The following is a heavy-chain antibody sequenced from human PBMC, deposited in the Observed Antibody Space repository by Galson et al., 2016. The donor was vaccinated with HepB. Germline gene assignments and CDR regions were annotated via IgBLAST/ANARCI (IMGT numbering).Heavy chain of an antibody. CDR3: ARDRYYDSSGTYYESIY. V-gene: IGHV1-69*13. J-gene: IGHJ4*02. Sequence: SVKVSCKASGGTFSNYAVSWVRQAPGQGLEWIGGIIPLFRTAKYAQHFQGRVTITADESATTAYMELNSLTSEDTALYFCARDRYYDSSGTYYESIYWGQGTLITVSS. D-gene: IGHD3-22*01. CDR1: GGTFSNYA. CDR2: IIPLFRTA.